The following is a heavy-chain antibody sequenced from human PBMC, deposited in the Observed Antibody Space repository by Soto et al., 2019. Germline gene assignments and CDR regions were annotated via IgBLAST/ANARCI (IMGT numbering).Heavy chain of an antibody. Sequence: SETLSLTCTVSGGSISSGNFYWSWIRQPPGKGLEWIGYIYYSGSTYYNPSLKSRVTISGDTSKNQFSLKLSSVTAADTAVYYCVRAGVVLKWFDPWGQGTLVTVSA. V-gene: IGHV4-30-4*08. CDR1: GGSISSGNFY. J-gene: IGHJ5*02. CDR2: IYYSGST. D-gene: IGHD3-3*01. CDR3: VRAGVVLKWFDP.